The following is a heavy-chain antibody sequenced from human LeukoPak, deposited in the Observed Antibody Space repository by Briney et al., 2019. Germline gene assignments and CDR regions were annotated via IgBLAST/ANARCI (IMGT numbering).Heavy chain of an antibody. Sequence: SETLSLTCTVSGGSISSSSYYWGWIRQPPGKGLEWIGSIYYSGSTYYNPSLKSRVTISVDTSKNQFSLKLSSVTAADTAVYYCARERAYGWEPLPRYFDLWGRGTLVTVSS. D-gene: IGHD1-26*01. CDR3: ARERAYGWEPLPRYFDL. J-gene: IGHJ2*01. V-gene: IGHV4-39*07. CDR2: IYYSGST. CDR1: GGSISSSSYY.